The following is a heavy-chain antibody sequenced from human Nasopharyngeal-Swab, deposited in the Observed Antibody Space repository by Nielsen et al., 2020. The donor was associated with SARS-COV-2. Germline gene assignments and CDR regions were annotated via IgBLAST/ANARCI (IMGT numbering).Heavy chain of an antibody. Sequence: GESLKTSCAASGFTFSSYAMTWVRHPPGKGLQLVSSIRVNGASTYYAGSVKGRFTISRDNSRNTLYLQLNSLRAEDTAIYSCAKRVAGKYYYMDVWGKGTTVTVSS. J-gene: IGHJ6*03. V-gene: IGHV3-23*01. CDR3: AKRVAGKYYYMDV. CDR1: GFTFSSYA. CDR2: IRVNGAST. D-gene: IGHD3-10*01.